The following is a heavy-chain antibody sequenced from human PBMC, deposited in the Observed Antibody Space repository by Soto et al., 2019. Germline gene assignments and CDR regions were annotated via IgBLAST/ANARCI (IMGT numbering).Heavy chain of an antibody. V-gene: IGHV4-39*07. Sequence: SETLSLTCTVSGGSISTSRSYWAWIRQPPGKGLEWLADIYYSGSTYYNPSLKSRVTISVDTSKNQFSLKLSSVTAADTAVYYCARGRGYSYGEYYYYYMDVWGKGTTVTVSS. D-gene: IGHD5-18*01. CDR2: IYYSGST. CDR1: GGSISTSRSY. J-gene: IGHJ6*03. CDR3: ARGRGYSYGEYYYYYMDV.